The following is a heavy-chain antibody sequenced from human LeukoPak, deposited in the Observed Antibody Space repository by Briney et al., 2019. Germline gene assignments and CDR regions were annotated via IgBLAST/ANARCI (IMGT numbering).Heavy chain of an antibody. V-gene: IGHV4-34*01. CDR2: INHSGST. D-gene: IGHD2-15*01. CDR3: ARARSPYCSGGSCYALGPLDAFDI. Sequence: SETLSLTCAVYGGSFGGYYWSWIRQPPGRGLEWIGEINHSGSTNYNPSLKSRVTISVDTSKNQFSLKLSSVTAADTAVYYCARARSPYCSGGSCYALGPLDAFDIRGQGTMVTVSS. J-gene: IGHJ3*02. CDR1: GGSFGGYY.